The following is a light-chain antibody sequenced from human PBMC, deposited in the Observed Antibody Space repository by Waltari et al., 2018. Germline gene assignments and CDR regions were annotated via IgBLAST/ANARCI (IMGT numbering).Light chain of an antibody. V-gene: IGLV2-11*01. J-gene: IGLJ1*01. Sequence: QSALTQPRSVSGSPGQSVTISCTGTSSDVGGYHSVPLYQQHPGQAPKLMIYDVSKRPSGVPDRFSGSKSGNTASLTISGLQADYEADYYCCSYAGSYTGVFVTGSKVTVL. CDR1: SSDVGGYHS. CDR2: DVS. CDR3: CSYAGSYTGV.